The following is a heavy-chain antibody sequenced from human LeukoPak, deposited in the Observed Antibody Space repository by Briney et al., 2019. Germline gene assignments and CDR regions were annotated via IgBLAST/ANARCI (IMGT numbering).Heavy chain of an antibody. D-gene: IGHD1-26*01. J-gene: IGHJ4*02. CDR2: ITTFNGDT. V-gene: IGHV1-18*01. CDR1: GYTFTNYA. Sequence: ASVKVSCKTSGYTFTNYAISLVRQAPGQGLEWMGWITTFNGDTNYAQKFQDRVTMTKDTSTGTVFMELKSLRPDDTAVYFCSRVGKRIVGAMYYFDSWGQETLVTVSA. CDR3: SRVGKRIVGAMYYFDS.